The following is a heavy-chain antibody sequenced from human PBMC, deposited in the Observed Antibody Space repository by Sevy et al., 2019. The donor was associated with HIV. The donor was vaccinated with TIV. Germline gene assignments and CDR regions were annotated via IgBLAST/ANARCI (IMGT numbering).Heavy chain of an antibody. Sequence: GGSLRLSCAASGFTFSSYGMHWVRQAPGKGLEWVAVIWYDGSNKYYADSVKGRFTISRDNSKNTLYLQMNSLRAEDTAVYYCARDDSYYDSSGYPPDYWGQGTLVTVSS. CDR2: IWYDGSNK. CDR1: GFTFSSYG. J-gene: IGHJ4*02. CDR3: ARDDSYYDSSGYPPDY. V-gene: IGHV3-33*01. D-gene: IGHD3-22*01.